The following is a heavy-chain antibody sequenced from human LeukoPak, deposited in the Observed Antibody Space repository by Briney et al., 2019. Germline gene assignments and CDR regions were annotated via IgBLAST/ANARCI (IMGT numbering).Heavy chain of an antibody. CDR3: ARRGPVVPGALDI. CDR2: IDPSDSYT. Sequence: GESLKISCKGFGYSFTNYWISWVRQMPGKGLEWMGRIDPSDSYTNYSPSFQGHVTISADKSISTAYLQWGSLKASDTATYYCARRGPVVPGALDIWGQGTMVTVPS. D-gene: IGHD2-2*01. J-gene: IGHJ3*02. V-gene: IGHV5-10-1*01. CDR1: GYSFTNYW.